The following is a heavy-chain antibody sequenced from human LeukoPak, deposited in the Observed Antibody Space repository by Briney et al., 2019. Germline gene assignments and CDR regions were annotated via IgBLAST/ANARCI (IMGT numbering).Heavy chain of an antibody. Sequence: PGWSLRLSCAASGFTFDDYAMHWIRQAPGKGLEWVGLISGYGGSIYYADSVKGRFTISRDNKKNSLYLQMNSLRFEDSAFYYCGKSQWIGIAAPFDPWGQGTLVTVSS. CDR3: GKSQWIGIAAPFDP. J-gene: IGHJ5*02. CDR1: GFTFDDYA. V-gene: IGHV3-43*02. CDR2: ISGYGGSI. D-gene: IGHD6-6*01.